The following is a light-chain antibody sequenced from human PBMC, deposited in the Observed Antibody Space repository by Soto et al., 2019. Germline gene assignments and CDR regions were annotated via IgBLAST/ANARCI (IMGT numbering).Light chain of an antibody. CDR2: NNL. V-gene: IGLV1-40*01. Sequence: QSVLTQPPSVSGAPGQRFTISCTGSSSNFGAGYEVHWYKQLPGAAPTLVIFNNLNRPSGVPERFSGSKSGTSASLVISGLQAEDEADYYCQSFDSSLRVYVFGSGTKLTVL. J-gene: IGLJ1*01. CDR1: SSNFGAGYE. CDR3: QSFDSSLRVYV.